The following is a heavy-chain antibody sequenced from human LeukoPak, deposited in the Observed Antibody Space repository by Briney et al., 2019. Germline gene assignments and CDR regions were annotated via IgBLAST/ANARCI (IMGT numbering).Heavy chain of an antibody. CDR1: GITFPNGW. CDR2: IKDRTDGGTT. Sequence: GGSLRLSCSALGITFPNGWMSWVRQAPGKGLGGVGRIKDRTDGGTTAYAAPVKGRFTISREDSKNTVYLEMNSLKTEDTAVYFCTTATVVWGVSAYWGQGTLVTVSS. V-gene: IGHV3-15*01. CDR3: TTATVVWGVSAY. J-gene: IGHJ4*02. D-gene: IGHD3-10*01.